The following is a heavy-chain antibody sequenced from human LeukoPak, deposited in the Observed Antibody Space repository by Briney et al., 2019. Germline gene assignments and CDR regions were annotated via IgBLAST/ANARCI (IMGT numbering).Heavy chain of an antibody. J-gene: IGHJ4*02. V-gene: IGHV3-23*01. CDR2: VSGSGDDT. CDR1: GFSFFSYA. CDR3: AKLSGTYGTTSRVFED. D-gene: IGHD1-1*01. Sequence: GGSLRLSRAASGFSFFSYAMSWVRQTPGKGLEWVSSVSGSGDDTYYADSVKGRFTVSRDNSKNTLSLQMDSLRAEDAALYYCAKLSGTYGTTSRVFEDWGQGTLVSVSS.